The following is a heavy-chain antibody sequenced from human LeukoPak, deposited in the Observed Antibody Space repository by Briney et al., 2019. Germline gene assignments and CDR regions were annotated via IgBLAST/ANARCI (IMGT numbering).Heavy chain of an antibody. CDR3: ARVLYSSSWYVGYYYYGMDV. CDR2: ISSSSYI. D-gene: IGHD6-13*01. CDR1: GFTFSSYS. Sequence: GGSLRLSCAASGFTFSSYSMNWVRQAPGKGLEWVSSISSSSYIYYADSVKGRFTISRDNAKNSLYLQMNSLRAEDTAVYYCARVLYSSSWYVGYYYYGMDVWGQGTSVTVSS. V-gene: IGHV3-21*01. J-gene: IGHJ6*02.